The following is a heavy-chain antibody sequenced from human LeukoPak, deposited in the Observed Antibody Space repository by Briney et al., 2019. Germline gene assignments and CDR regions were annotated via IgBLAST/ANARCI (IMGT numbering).Heavy chain of an antibody. Sequence: ASVKVSCKASGYTFTSYGISWVRQAPGQGLEWMGWISAYNGNTNYAQKLQGRVTMTTDTSTSTAYMELRSLRSDDTAVYYCARVWYSYGAPYYYGMDVWGQGTLVTVSS. J-gene: IGHJ6*02. CDR3: ARVWYSYGAPYYYGMDV. D-gene: IGHD5-18*01. CDR2: ISAYNGNT. V-gene: IGHV1-18*01. CDR1: GYTFTSYG.